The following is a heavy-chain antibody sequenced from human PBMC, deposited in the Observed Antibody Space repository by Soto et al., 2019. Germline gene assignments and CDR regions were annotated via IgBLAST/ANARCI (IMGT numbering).Heavy chain of an antibody. D-gene: IGHD6-13*01. CDR3: ARKGSSSWYGGTAEYFQH. J-gene: IGHJ1*01. V-gene: IGHV1-69*06. CDR1: GGTFSSYA. CDR2: IIPIFGTA. Sequence: SVKVSCKASGGTFSSYAISWVRQAPGQGLEWMGGIIPIFGTANYAQKFRGRVTITADKSTSTAYMELSRLRSEDTAVYYCARKGSSSWYGGTAEYFQHWGQGTLVTVSS.